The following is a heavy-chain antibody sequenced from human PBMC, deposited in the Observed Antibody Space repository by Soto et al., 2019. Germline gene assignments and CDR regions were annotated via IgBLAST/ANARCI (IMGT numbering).Heavy chain of an antibody. V-gene: IGHV4-34*01. CDR2: INHSGST. J-gene: IGHJ6*02. D-gene: IGHD6-13*01. CDR3: AKDLVGIAAPYCYYYYGMDV. Sequence: SETLSLTCAVYGGSFSGYYWSWIRQPPGKGLEGIGEINHSGSTNYNPSLKSRVTISVDTSKNQFSLKLSSVTAADTAVYYCAKDLVGIAAPYCYYYYGMDVWGQGTTVTVSS. CDR1: GGSFSGYY.